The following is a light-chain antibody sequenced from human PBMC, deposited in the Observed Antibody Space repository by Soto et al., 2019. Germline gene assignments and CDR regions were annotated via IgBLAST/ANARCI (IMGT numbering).Light chain of an antibody. J-gene: IGKJ5*01. CDR2: GAS. CDR1: HSVSRTY. Sequence: EIVLTQSPGTLSLSPGETATLSCRASHSVSRTYLAWYQQKPGQAPRLLMYGASDRATGTPGRFSGSGSGTDFALTISGLEPEDSAVYYCQQFDDYVTCGHGTRLDIK. CDR3: QQFDDYVT. V-gene: IGKV3-20*01.